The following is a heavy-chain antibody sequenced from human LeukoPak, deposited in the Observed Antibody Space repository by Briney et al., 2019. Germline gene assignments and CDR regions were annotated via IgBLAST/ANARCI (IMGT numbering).Heavy chain of an antibody. CDR3: ARDAWGYYYYMDV. J-gene: IGHJ6*03. CDR2: IIPIFGTA. D-gene: IGHD3-16*01. Sequence: ASVKVSCKASGYTFTSYAMNWVRQAPGQGLEWMGGIIPIFGTANYAQKFQGRVTITADKSTSTAYMELSSLRSEDTAVYYCARDAWGYYYYMDVWGKGTTVTVSS. V-gene: IGHV1-69*06. CDR1: GYTFTSYA.